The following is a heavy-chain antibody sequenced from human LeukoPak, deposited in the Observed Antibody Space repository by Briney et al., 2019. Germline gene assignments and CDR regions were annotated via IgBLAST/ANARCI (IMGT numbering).Heavy chain of an antibody. CDR3: ARAGYYYDSSGTDY. V-gene: IGHV4-39*07. D-gene: IGHD3-22*01. CDR2: IYYSGST. Sequence: SETLSLTCTVSGGSISSSSYYWGWIRQPPGKGLGWIGSIYYSGSTYYNPSLKSRVTISVDTSKNQFSLKLSSVTAADTAVYYCARAGYYYDSSGTDYWGQGTLVTVSS. CDR1: GGSISSSSYY. J-gene: IGHJ4*02.